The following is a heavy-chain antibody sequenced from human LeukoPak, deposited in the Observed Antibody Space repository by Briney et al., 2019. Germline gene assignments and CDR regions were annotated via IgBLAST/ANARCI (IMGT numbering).Heavy chain of an antibody. CDR2: IYHSGST. J-gene: IGHJ5*02. V-gene: IGHV4-38-2*01. D-gene: IGHD2-2*01. Sequence: SVTLSLTCAVSGYSISSGYYWGWIRQPPGKGLGWIGSIYHSGSTYYNPSLKSRVTISVDTSKNQFSLKLSSVTAADTAVYYCARLIVVVPASILWFDPWGQGTLVTVSS. CDR1: GYSISSGYY. CDR3: ARLIVVVPASILWFDP.